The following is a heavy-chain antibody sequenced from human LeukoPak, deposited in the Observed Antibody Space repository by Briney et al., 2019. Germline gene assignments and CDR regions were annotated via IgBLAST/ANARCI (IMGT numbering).Heavy chain of an antibody. CDR1: GFTFSSYA. CDR3: ASSYYGSGQGD. CDR2: ISYDGSNK. D-gene: IGHD3-10*01. Sequence: GGSLRLSCAASGFTFSSYAMHWVRQAPGKGLEWVAVISYDGSNKYYADSVKGRFTISRDNSKNTLYLQMSSLRAEDTAVYYCASSYYGSGQGDWGQGTLVTVSS. J-gene: IGHJ1*01. V-gene: IGHV3-30-3*01.